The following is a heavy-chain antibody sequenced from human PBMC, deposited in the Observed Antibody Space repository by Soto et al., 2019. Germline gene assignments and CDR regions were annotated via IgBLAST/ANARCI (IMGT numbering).Heavy chain of an antibody. V-gene: IGHV4-34*01. CDR3: ARTTAFVSGTYPPAHFAS. D-gene: IGHD3-16*01. CDR1: GGSFSGYY. Sequence: PSETLSLTCAVYGGSFSGYYWSWFRQSPGKGLEWIGEINHSASTHYTPSLKSRVTISVDTSKNQVSLKLSSGTAAYTAVYYCARTTAFVSGTYPPAHFASWGQGTRVTVSS. J-gene: IGHJ4*02. CDR2: INHSAST.